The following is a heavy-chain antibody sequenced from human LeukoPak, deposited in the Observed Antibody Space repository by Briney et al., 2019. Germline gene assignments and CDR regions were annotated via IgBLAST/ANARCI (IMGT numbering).Heavy chain of an antibody. CDR2: IYASGAA. J-gene: IGHJ5*02. Sequence: SQTLSLTCTVSGDSISGNFYFWSWIRQAAGKGLEWIGRIYASGAASYNPSLKSRVTISVDTSKNQYFLKLRSVTAADTAVYYCARESVYYYGPFDPWGQGTRVIVSS. V-gene: IGHV4-61*02. CDR1: GDSISGNFYF. D-gene: IGHD3-22*01. CDR3: ARESVYYYGPFDP.